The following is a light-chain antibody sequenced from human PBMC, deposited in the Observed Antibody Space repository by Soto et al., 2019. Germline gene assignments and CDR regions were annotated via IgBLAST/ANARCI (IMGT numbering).Light chain of an antibody. V-gene: IGKV1-39*01. CDR3: QQSDSTLFT. CDR2: AAS. CDR1: QSISHY. J-gene: IGKJ3*01. Sequence: DIQMTQSPSSLSASVGDGVTITCRASQSISHYLNWYQQKPGKAPKLLIYAASSLQSGVPSRFSGSGSGTDFTLTISSLQPEDFATYYCQQSDSTLFTFGPGTKVDIK.